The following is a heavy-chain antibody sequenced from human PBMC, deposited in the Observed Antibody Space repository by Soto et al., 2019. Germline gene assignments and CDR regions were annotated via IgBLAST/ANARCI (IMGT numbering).Heavy chain of an antibody. CDR2: IKQDGSEK. V-gene: IGHV3-7*01. CDR1: GFTFSSYL. CDR3: ARDPVGTTGSDAFDI. J-gene: IGHJ3*02. D-gene: IGHD4-17*01. Sequence: GGSLRLSCAASGFTFSSYLMSWVRQAPGKGLEWVANIKQDGSEKYYVDSVKGRFTISRDNAKNSLYLQMNSLRAEDTAVYYCARDPVGTTGSDAFDIWGQGTMVTVSS.